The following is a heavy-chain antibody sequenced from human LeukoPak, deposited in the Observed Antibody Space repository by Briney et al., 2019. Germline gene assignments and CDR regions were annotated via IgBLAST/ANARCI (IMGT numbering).Heavy chain of an antibody. CDR1: GFTFSSYA. CDR2: ISSNGGST. D-gene: IGHD3-22*01. J-gene: IGHJ3*02. Sequence: GGSLRLSCAASGFTFSSYAMHWVRQAPGKGLEYVSAISSNGGSTYYANSVKGRFTISRDNSKNTLYLQMGSLRAEDMAVYYCARDYNYYTSDRYYDAFDIWGQGTMVTVSS. CDR3: ARDYNYYTSDRYYDAFDI. V-gene: IGHV3-64*01.